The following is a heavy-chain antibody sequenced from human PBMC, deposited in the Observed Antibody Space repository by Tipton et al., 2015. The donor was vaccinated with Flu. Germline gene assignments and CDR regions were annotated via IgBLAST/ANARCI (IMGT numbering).Heavy chain of an antibody. CDR1: GGSFSGYY. V-gene: IGHV4-34*01. CDR3: ARVKGSGWYRVKNHFDY. CDR2: INHSGST. Sequence: TLSLTCAVYGGSFSGYYWSWIRQPPGKGLEWIGEINHSGSTNYNPSLKSRVTISVDTSKNQFSLKLSSVTAADTAVYYCARVKGSGWYRVKNHFDYWGQGTLVTVSS. J-gene: IGHJ4*02. D-gene: IGHD6-19*01.